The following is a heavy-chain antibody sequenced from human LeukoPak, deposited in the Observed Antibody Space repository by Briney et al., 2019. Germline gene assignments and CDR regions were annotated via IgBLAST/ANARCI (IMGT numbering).Heavy chain of an antibody. CDR3: ARDGWYYYGSGSYYLTYYYYGMDV. V-gene: IGHV3-21*01. CDR1: GFTFSSYS. D-gene: IGHD3-10*01. J-gene: IGHJ6*02. Sequence: GGSLRLSCAASGFTFSSYSMNWVRQAPGKGLEWVSSISSSSSYIYYADSVKGRFTISRDNAKNSLYLQMDSLRAEDTAVYYCARDGWYYYGSGSYYLTYYYYGMDVWGQGTTVTVSS. CDR2: ISSSSSYI.